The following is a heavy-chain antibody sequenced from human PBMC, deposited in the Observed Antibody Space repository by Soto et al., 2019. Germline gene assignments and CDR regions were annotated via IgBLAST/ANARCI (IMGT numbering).Heavy chain of an antibody. CDR1: GFIFSRCG. CDR3: AKSPMSYGSGAGFEY. J-gene: IGHJ4*02. CDR2: ISYDGTSK. Sequence: QVQLVESGGGVVQPGRSLRLSCAASGFIFSRCGMHWVRQAPGKGLEWVAIISYDGTSKDYVDSVKGRFTISRDNSKNTLYLQMNSLGAVDTAVYYCAKSPMSYGSGAGFEYWGQGTLVTVSS. D-gene: IGHD3-10*01. V-gene: IGHV3-30*18.